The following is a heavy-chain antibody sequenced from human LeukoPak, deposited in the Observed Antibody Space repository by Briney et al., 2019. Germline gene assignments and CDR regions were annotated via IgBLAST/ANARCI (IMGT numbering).Heavy chain of an antibody. Sequence: SSQTLSPTCTVSGGSISSGSYYWSWIRQPAGKGLEWIGRIYTSGSTNYNPSLKSRVTISVDTSKNQFSLKLSSVTAADTAVYYYARSWGIFGVVRYAFDIWGQGTMVTVSS. CDR3: ARSWGIFGVVRYAFDI. CDR1: GGSISSGSYY. V-gene: IGHV4-61*02. CDR2: IYTSGST. J-gene: IGHJ3*02. D-gene: IGHD3-3*01.